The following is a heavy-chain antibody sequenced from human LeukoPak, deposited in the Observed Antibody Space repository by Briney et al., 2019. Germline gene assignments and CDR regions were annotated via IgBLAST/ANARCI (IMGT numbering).Heavy chain of an antibody. Sequence: GGSLRLSCAASGFTFSSYAMSWVRQAPGKGLEWVAVISYDGSNKYYADSVKGRFTISRDNSKNTLYLQMNSLRAEDTAVYYCARGTRPFDYWGQGTLVTVSS. J-gene: IGHJ4*02. CDR1: GFTFSSYA. CDR3: ARGTRPFDY. V-gene: IGHV3-30*04. D-gene: IGHD1-1*01. CDR2: ISYDGSNK.